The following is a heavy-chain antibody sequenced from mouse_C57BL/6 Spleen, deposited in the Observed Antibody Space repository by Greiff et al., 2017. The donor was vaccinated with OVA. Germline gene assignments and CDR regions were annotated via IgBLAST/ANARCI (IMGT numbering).Heavy chain of an antibody. J-gene: IGHJ1*03. V-gene: IGHV1-22*01. CDR2: INPNNGGT. CDR3: AREGTEGYFDV. CDR1: GYTFTDYN. Sequence: VQLKQSGPELVKPGASVKMSCKASGYTFTDYNMHWVKQSHGKSLEWIGYINPNNGGTSYNQKFKGKATLTVNKSSSTAYMALRSLTSEDSAVYYCAREGTEGYFDVWGTGTTVTVSS. D-gene: IGHD2-14*01.